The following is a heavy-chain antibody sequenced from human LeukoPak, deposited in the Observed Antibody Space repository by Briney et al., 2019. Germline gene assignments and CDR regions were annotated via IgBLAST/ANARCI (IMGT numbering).Heavy chain of an antibody. J-gene: IGHJ4*02. V-gene: IGHV4-59*01. CDR3: ARGTYGSSWQLEHFDY. Sequence: SETLSPTCTVSGGSISSYYWSWIRQPPAKGLEWIGHIYYSGSTNYNPSLKSRVPISGDTSKNQHSLKLSSLTAADTAVYYCARGTYGSSWQLEHFDYWGQGTLVTVSS. CDR1: GGSISSYY. CDR2: IYYSGST. D-gene: IGHD6-13*01.